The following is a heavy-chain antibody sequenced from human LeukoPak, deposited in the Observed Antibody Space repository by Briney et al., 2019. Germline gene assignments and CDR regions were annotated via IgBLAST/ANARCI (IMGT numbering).Heavy chain of an antibody. CDR3: ARGGRLFGPSFDY. CDR2: INHSGST. V-gene: IGHV4-34*01. J-gene: IGHJ4*02. D-gene: IGHD3-22*01. CDR1: GGSFSGYY. Sequence: PSETLSLTCAVYGGSFSGYYWSWIRQPPGKGLEWIGEINHSGSTNYNPSLKSRVTISVDASKNQFSLKLSSVTAADTAVYYCARGGRLFGPSFDYWGQGTLVTVSS.